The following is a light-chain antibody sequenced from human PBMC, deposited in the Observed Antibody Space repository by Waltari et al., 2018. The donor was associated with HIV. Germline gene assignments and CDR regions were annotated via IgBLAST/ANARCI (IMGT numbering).Light chain of an antibody. J-gene: IGLJ3*02. V-gene: IGLV1-40*01. Sequence: SVLTQPPSVSGTPGQEISISCSGTNSNIGAGYDVHWYRQSQGTAPKLALYGDTSRPSGVPDRFSGSRSGNSVSLDITGLRAEDEGDYYCQSYDKSLSGLWVFGGGTKLTVL. CDR1: NSNIGAGYD. CDR3: QSYDKSLSGLWV. CDR2: GDT.